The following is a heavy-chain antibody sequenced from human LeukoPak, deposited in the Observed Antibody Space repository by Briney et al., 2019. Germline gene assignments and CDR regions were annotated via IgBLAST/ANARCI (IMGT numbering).Heavy chain of an antibody. CDR2: INLNTGGT. CDR1: GYTFSDYY. D-gene: IGHD3-16*01. V-gene: IGHV1-2*02. J-gene: IGHJ2*01. CDR3: GSVRGILSYFDL. Sequence: GASVKVSCKASGYTFSDYYIHWVRQAPGQGPEWMGWINLNTGGTNYAQKFDGRSSMTRDTSINTAFMELSGLTFDDTAVYYCGSVRGILSYFDLWGRGTLVTVSS.